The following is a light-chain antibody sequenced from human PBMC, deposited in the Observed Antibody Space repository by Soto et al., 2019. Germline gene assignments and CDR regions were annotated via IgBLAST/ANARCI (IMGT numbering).Light chain of an antibody. V-gene: IGKV1-5*03. CDR2: KAS. CDR3: QQLNSYPWT. Sequence: DIQMTQSPSTLSASVGDRVTITCRASQSISSWLAWYQQKPGKAPKLLIYKASSLESGVPSRFSGSGSGTEFTLTNSHLTADDFGTYYCQQLNSYPWTFGQGTKVEIK. J-gene: IGKJ1*01. CDR1: QSISSW.